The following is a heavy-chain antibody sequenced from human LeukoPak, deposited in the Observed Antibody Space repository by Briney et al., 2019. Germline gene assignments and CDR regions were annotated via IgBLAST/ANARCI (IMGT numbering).Heavy chain of an antibody. CDR2: ISSGGGTI. Sequence: AGGSLRLSCAASGFTFSSYEMNWVRQAPGKGLEWVSYISSGGGTIYYADSVKGRFTISRDNAKNSLCLQMNSLRAEDTAVYYCARGYSYGDYWGQGTLVTVSS. CDR3: ARGYSYGDY. V-gene: IGHV3-48*03. CDR1: GFTFSSYE. J-gene: IGHJ4*02. D-gene: IGHD5-18*01.